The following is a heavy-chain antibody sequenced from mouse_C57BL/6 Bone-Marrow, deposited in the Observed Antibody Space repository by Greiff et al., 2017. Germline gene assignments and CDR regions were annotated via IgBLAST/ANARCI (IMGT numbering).Heavy chain of an antibody. V-gene: IGHV1-64*01. CDR1: GYTFTSYW. Sequence: VQLQQPGAELVKPGASVMLSCKASGYTFTSYWMHWVKQRPGHGLEWIGMIHPNSGSTNYNEKFKSKATRTVAKSSSTAYLQLSRLTSEDSAVYDGARAGYVSSYLAGFAYWGQGTLVTVSA. CDR2: IHPNSGST. J-gene: IGHJ3*01. CDR3: ARAGYVSSYLAGFAY. D-gene: IGHD1-1*01.